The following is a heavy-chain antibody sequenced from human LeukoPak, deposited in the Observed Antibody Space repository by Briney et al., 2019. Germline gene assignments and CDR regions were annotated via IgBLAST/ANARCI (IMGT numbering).Heavy chain of an antibody. J-gene: IGHJ6*03. Sequence: ASVKVSCKASGYTFTSYGISWVRQAPGQGLEWMGWISAYNGNTNYAQKLQGRVTMTTDTSTSTAYMELRSLRSDDTAVYYCATTNYYYYYMDVWGKGTTVTASS. V-gene: IGHV1-18*01. CDR3: ATTNYYYYYMDV. CDR2: ISAYNGNT. CDR1: GYTFTSYG.